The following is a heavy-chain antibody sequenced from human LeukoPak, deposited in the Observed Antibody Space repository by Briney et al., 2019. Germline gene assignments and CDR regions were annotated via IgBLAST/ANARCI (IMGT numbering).Heavy chain of an antibody. CDR2: LEKEGSEK. V-gene: IGHV3-7*01. Sequence: PGGSLRLSCGGHGLFLCDVWMNWFRQATGKGREWGDNLEKEGSEKKYVGSWNGRFTIPRDTAKSSLRLEMNSLRGEDTAVYYCAAGYGWLTDFWGQETLVTVSS. CDR1: GLFLCDVW. CDR3: AAGYGWLTDF. J-gene: IGHJ4*02. D-gene: IGHD2-8*02.